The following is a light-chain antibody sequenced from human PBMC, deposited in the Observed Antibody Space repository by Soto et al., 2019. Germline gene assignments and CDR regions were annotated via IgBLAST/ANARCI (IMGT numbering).Light chain of an antibody. CDR3: QSYDSSLSGSV. Sequence: QAVVTQPPSVSGAPGQRVTISCTGSSPNIGAGYDVHWYQQLPGTAPKLLIHGNSNRPSGVPDRFSGSKSGTSASLAITGLQAEDEADYYCQSYDSSLSGSVFGGGTKLTVL. V-gene: IGLV1-40*01. CDR2: GNS. J-gene: IGLJ2*01. CDR1: SPNIGAGYD.